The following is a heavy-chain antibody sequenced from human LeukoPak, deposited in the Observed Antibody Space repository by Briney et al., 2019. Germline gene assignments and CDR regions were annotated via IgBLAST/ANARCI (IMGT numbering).Heavy chain of an antibody. Sequence: SETLSLTCAVYGGSFSGYYWSWIRQPPGKGLEWIGEINHSGSTNYNPSLKSRVTISVDTSKNQFSLKLSSVTAADTAVYYCARDVAGSSSWFFDLWGRGTLVTVSS. V-gene: IGHV4-34*01. D-gene: IGHD6-13*01. CDR3: ARDVAGSSSWFFDL. CDR2: INHSGST. J-gene: IGHJ2*01. CDR1: GGSFSGYY.